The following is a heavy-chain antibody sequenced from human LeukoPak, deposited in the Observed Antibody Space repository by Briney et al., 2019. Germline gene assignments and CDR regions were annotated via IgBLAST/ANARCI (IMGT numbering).Heavy chain of an antibody. D-gene: IGHD6-13*01. CDR2: ISGSGGST. CDR3: AKDGLGAAAGTGFW. J-gene: IGHJ3*01. V-gene: IGHV3-23*01. Sequence: GGSLRLSCAASGFTFSSYAMSWVRQAPGKGLERVSAISGSGGSTYYADSVKGRFTISRDNSKNTLYLQMNSLRAEDTAVYYCAKDGLGAAAGTGFWWGQGTMVTVSS. CDR1: GFTFSSYA.